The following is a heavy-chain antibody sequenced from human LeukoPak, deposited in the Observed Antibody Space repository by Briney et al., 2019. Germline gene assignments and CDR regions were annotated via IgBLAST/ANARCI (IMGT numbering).Heavy chain of an antibody. D-gene: IGHD6-19*01. CDR1: GGSISSGGYS. CDR2: IYHSGST. Sequence: SQTLSLTCAVSGGSISSGGYSWSWIRQPPGKGLEWIGYIYHSGSTYYNPSLKSRVTISVDRSKNQFSLKLSSVTAADTAVYYCARLGSSGWYDLYYFDYWGQGTLVTVSS. CDR3: ARLGSSGWYDLYYFDY. V-gene: IGHV4-30-2*01. J-gene: IGHJ4*02.